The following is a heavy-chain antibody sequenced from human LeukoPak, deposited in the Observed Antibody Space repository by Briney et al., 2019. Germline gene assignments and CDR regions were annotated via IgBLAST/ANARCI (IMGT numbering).Heavy chain of an antibody. J-gene: IGHJ6*02. CDR2: INHSGST. Sequence: SETLSLTCAVYGGSFSDYYWSWIRQPPGKGLEWIGEINHSGSTNYNPSLKSRVTISVDTSKNQFSLKLSSVTAADTAVYYCAREDPQTRVPEGLDVWGQGTTVTVSS. V-gene: IGHV4-34*01. CDR3: AREDPQTRVPEGLDV. CDR1: GGSFSDYY. D-gene: IGHD2-15*01.